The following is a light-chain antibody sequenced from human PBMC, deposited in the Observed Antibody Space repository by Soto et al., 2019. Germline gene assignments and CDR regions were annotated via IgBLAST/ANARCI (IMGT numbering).Light chain of an antibody. CDR3: QQYNNWPIT. Sequence: DIQMTHSPSALSASIGDRVTITFRSSQSISIWLAWYQQKPGKAPKLLIYAASSLESGVPSRFSGSGSGTEFTLTISSLQSEDFAVYYCQQYNNWPITFGQGTRLEI. CDR1: QSISIW. CDR2: AAS. J-gene: IGKJ5*01. V-gene: IGKV1-5*03.